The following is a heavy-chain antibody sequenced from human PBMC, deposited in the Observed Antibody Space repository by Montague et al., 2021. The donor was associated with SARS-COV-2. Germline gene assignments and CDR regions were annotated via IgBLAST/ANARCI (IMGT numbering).Heavy chain of an antibody. CDR1: GDSVSSNSAT. CDR3: VRGIEAAGSYDY. J-gene: IGHJ4*02. Sequence: CAISGDSVSSNSATWNWIRQSPSRGLEWLGRTYYRSMWRSDYARXSKSRIAINPDTSKNQFSLRLSSVTPEDTALYYCVRGIEAAGSYDYWGQGTLVTVSS. V-gene: IGHV6-1*01. CDR2: TYYRSMWRS. D-gene: IGHD6-13*01.